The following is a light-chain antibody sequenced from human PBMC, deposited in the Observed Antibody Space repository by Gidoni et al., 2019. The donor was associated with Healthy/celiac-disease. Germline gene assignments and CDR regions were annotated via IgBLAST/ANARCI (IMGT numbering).Light chain of an antibody. Sequence: EIVMTQSAATRSVSPGERATLSCRASQSVSSNLACYQQKPAQAPSLLIYCASTRATGIPATLCGSRSGTTFSLPIISLLSEDFAVSYFQQYYNCPPYTFGQGTKLEIK. J-gene: IGKJ2*01. CDR3: QQYYNCPPYT. CDR1: QSVSSN. V-gene: IGKV3-15*01. CDR2: CAS.